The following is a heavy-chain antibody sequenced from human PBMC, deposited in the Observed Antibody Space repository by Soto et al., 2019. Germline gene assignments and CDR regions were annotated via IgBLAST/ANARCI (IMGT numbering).Heavy chain of an antibody. V-gene: IGHV3-30-3*01. Sequence: GGSLRLSCASSGFNCSFYAMHWVRQTPGKGLEWVAVISFDGNNIYYADSVRGRFIISRDSSSSMLYLQMNKLKPEDSAIYYWAKVGSSSIWCVTQFYNWGPVTLFTVSS. CDR1: GFNCSFYA. CDR2: ISFDGNNI. J-gene: IGHJ4*02. D-gene: IGHD2-2*01. CDR3: AKVGSSSIWCVTQFYN.